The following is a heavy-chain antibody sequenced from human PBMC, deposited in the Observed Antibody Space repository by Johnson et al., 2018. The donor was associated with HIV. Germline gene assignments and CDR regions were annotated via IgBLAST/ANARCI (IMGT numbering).Heavy chain of an antibody. Sequence: ASGFTFSSYAMHWVRQAPGKGLEYVSAISSNGGSTYYANSVKGRFTISRDNSKNTLYLQMNSLRAEDTAVYYCAREGPSERAGFDIWGQGTMVTVSS. V-gene: IGHV3-64*01. CDR1: GFTFSSYA. CDR2: ISSNGGST. CDR3: AREGPSERAGFDI. J-gene: IGHJ3*02.